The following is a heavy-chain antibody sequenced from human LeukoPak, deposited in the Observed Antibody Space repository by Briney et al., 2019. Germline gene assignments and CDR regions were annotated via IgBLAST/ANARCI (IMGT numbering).Heavy chain of an antibody. CDR3: ARDHGYDGFDI. D-gene: IGHD5-18*01. J-gene: IGHJ3*02. CDR2: IKQDGSAQ. Sequence: GGSLRLSCAASGFTFSDYWMSWVRQAPGKGLELVANIKQDGSAQYYVESVKGRFTIARDNAKNSLYLQMNSLRAEDTALYYCARDHGYDGFDIWGQGTTVTVSS. CDR1: GFTFSDYW. V-gene: IGHV3-7*01.